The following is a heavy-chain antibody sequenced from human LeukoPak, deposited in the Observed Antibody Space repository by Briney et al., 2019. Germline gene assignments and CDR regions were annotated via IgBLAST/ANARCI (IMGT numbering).Heavy chain of an antibody. CDR3: ARSFHYGSGSYSYYFDF. D-gene: IGHD3-10*01. V-gene: IGHV4-59*08. CDR2: IYNTGST. CDR1: GDSIRSFY. Sequence: SETLSLTCTVSGDSIRSFYWSWIRQPPGKGLEWIGYIYNTGSTDYNPSLKGRVTISIDTSKKQFSLRLSSVTAADTAMYYCARSFHYGSGSYSYYFDFWGQGTLVTVSS. J-gene: IGHJ4*02.